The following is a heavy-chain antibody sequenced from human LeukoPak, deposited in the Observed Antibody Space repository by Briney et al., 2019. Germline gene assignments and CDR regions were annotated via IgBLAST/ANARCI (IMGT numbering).Heavy chain of an antibody. D-gene: IGHD3-16*01. CDR3: AKFGLYYNMDV. V-gene: IGHV4-61*05. CDR1: GASISSSSYY. J-gene: IGHJ6*02. CDR2: IHYSGST. Sequence: SETLSLTCTVYGASISSSSYYWGWLRQPPGKGLEFIGQIHYSGSTDYNPSLKSRITMSVDTSKNQFFLSLNSVTAADTAVYYCAKFGLYYNMDVWGQGTTVTVSS.